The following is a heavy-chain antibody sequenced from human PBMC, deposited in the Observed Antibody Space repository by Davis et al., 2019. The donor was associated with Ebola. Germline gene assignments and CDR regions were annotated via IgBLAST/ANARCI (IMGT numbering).Heavy chain of an antibody. Sequence: GESLKISCAASGFTFDDYAMHWVRQAPGKGLEWVSSIRSSSTYIYYADSVKGRFTISRDNAKDSLYLQMNSLRAEDTAVYYCARGSRNMDVWGQGTTVTVSS. V-gene: IGHV3-21*04. CDR3: ARGSRNMDV. CDR2: IRSSSTYI. J-gene: IGHJ6*02. CDR1: GFTFDDYA.